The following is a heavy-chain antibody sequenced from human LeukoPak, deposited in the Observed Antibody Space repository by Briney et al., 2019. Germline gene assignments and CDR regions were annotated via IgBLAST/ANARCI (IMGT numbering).Heavy chain of an antibody. J-gene: IGHJ4*02. CDR1: GFTFSSYA. V-gene: IGHV3-23*01. CDR3: ARRRDYFDY. Sequence: GGSLRLSCAASGFTFSSYAMTWVRQAPGKGLEWVSGITSSGGSTYYADSVKGRFTISRDNSKNTLYLQMNSLRAEDTAVYYCARRRDYFDYWGQGTLVTVSS. CDR2: ITSSGGST.